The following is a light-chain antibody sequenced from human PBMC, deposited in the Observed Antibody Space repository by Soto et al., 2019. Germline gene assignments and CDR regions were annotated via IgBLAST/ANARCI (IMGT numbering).Light chain of an antibody. CDR3: QQYGGSPTT. CDR1: QSVSSNF. Sequence: EIVLTQSPGTLSLSPGERPTLSCRASQSVSSNFLAWYQQKPGQAPRLLIYGASSRATGIPDMFSGSGSGTDFTLTISRLEPEDFAVYYCQQYGGSPTTFGQGTKVEIK. J-gene: IGKJ1*01. V-gene: IGKV3-20*01. CDR2: GAS.